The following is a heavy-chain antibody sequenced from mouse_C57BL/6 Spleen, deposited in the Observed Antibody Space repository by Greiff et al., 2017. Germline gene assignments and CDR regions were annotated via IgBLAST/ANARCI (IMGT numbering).Heavy chain of an antibody. D-gene: IGHD2-3*01. CDR2: IWTGGGT. Sequence: VMLVESGPGLVAPSQSLSITCTVSGFSLTSYAISWVRQPPGKALEWLGVIWTGGGTNYTSAVKSRLSISKDNSKSQVYLKMNSLQTDDTARYYCAIYDGYYLDYWGQGTTLTVSS. J-gene: IGHJ2*01. CDR3: AIYDGYYLDY. V-gene: IGHV2-9-1*01. CDR1: GFSLTSYA.